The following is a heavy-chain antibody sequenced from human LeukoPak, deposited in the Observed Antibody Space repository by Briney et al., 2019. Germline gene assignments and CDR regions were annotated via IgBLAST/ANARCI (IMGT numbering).Heavy chain of an antibody. V-gene: IGHV4-4*07. Sequence: SETLSLTCTVSGGSISSYYWSWIRQPAGKGLEWIGRIYTSGSTYYNPSLKSRVTMSVDPSKNQFSLKLNSVTAADTAVYYCAREDYCSGGSCYRVRAFSIWGQGTMVTVSS. CDR3: AREDYCSGGSCYRVRAFSI. CDR1: GGSISSYY. J-gene: IGHJ3*02. D-gene: IGHD2-15*01. CDR2: IYTSGST.